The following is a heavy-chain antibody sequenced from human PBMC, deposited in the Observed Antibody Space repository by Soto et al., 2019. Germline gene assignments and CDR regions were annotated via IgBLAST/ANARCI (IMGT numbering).Heavy chain of an antibody. CDR3: AKDQSSGWLDY. J-gene: IGHJ4*02. CDR1: GFTFSSYG. CDR2: ISYDGSNK. V-gene: IGHV3-30*18. D-gene: IGHD6-19*01. Sequence: HPGGSLRLSCAASGFTFSSYGMHWVRQAPGKGLEWVAVISYDGSNKYYADSVKGRFTISRDNSKNTLYLQMNSLRAEDTAVYYCAKDQSSGWLDYWGQGTLVTVSS.